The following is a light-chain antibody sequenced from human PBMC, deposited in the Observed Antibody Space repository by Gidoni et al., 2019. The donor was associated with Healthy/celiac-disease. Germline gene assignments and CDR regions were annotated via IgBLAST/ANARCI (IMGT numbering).Light chain of an antibody. CDR1: RSDVGVYNY. CDR2: EVS. CDR3: SSYTSSSTPYV. J-gene: IGLJ1*01. Sequence: QSALTQPASVSVSPGQSITISFTGTRSDVGVYNYVSWYQQHPGKATKLMIYEVSNRPSGVSNRFSGSKSGNTASLTISGLQAEDEADYYCSSYTSSSTPYVFGTGTKVTVL. V-gene: IGLV2-14*01.